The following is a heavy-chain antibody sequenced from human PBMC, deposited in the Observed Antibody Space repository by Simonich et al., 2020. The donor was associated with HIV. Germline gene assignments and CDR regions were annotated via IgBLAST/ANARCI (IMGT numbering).Heavy chain of an antibody. CDR1: GGSFSGYY. CDR3: ARLTAGGLGEYFQH. D-gene: IGHD6-13*01. V-gene: IGHV4-34*01. Sequence: QVQLQQWGAGLLKPSETLSLTCAVYGGSFSGYYWSWIRQPPGKGLVWIGENNHSGSTNYNPSLKSRVTRSVDTSKNQFSLKLSSVTAADTAVYYCARLTAGGLGEYFQHWGQGTLVTVSS. CDR2: NNHSGST. J-gene: IGHJ1*01.